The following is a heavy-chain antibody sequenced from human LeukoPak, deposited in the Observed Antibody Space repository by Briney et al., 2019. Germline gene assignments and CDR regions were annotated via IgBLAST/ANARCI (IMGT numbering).Heavy chain of an antibody. CDR2: IYSGGST. V-gene: IGHV3-53*01. CDR1: GFTVSSNY. D-gene: IGHD2-2*01. CDR3: ARALGYCSSTSCYDNWFDP. J-gene: IGHJ5*02. Sequence: PGGSLRLSCAASGFTVSSNYMSWVRQAPGKGLEWVPVIYSGGSTYYADSVKGRFTISRDNSKNTLYLQMNSLRAEDTAVYYCARALGYCSSTSCYDNWFDPWGQGTLVTVSS.